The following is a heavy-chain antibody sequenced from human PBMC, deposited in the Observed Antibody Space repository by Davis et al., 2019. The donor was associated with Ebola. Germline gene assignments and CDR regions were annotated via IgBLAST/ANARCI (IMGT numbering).Heavy chain of an antibody. D-gene: IGHD3-3*01. CDR2: ISYDGSNK. CDR3: AKSGLSFGVVKYHYGMDV. V-gene: IGHV3-30*18. CDR1: GFTFSSYG. J-gene: IGHJ6*04. Sequence: GESLKISCAASGFTFSSYGMHWVRQAPGKGLERVAVISYDGSNKYYADSVKGRFTISRDNSKNTLYLQMNSLRAEDTAVYYCAKSGLSFGVVKYHYGMDVWGKGTTVTVSS.